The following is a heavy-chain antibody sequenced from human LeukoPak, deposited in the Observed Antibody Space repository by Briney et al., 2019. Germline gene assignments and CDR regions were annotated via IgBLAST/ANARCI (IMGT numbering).Heavy chain of an antibody. CDR1: GGSISSSRYY. Sequence: SETLSLTCTVSGGSISSSRYYWGWLGQPPGRGGEGVGSSYYSGTTYYNPSLKRRVTISVDTSQNQFSLKLSSVTAADTAVYYCARGVPAALSDWFDPWGQGTLVTVSS. D-gene: IGHD2-2*01. CDR2: SYYSGTT. CDR3: ARGVPAALSDWFDP. J-gene: IGHJ5*02. V-gene: IGHV4-39*01.